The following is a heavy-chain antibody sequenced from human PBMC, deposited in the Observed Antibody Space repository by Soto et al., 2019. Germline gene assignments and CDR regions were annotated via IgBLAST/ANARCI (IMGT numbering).Heavy chain of an antibody. Sequence: ASVKVSCKASGYTFTGYYMHWVRQAPGQGLEWMGWINPNSGGTNYAQKFQGWVTMTRDTSISTAYMELSRLRSDDTAVYYCARGGRVRGTEDAFDISGQGTMVTVSS. CDR3: ARGGRVRGTEDAFDI. V-gene: IGHV1-2*04. D-gene: IGHD1-7*01. CDR2: INPNSGGT. J-gene: IGHJ3*02. CDR1: GYTFTGYY.